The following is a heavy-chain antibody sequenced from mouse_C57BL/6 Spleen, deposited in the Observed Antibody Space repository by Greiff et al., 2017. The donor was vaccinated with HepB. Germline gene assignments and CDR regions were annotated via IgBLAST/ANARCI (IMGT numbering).Heavy chain of an antibody. V-gene: IGHV3-6*01. Sequence: EVKLQESGPGLVKPSQSLSLTCSVTGYSITSGYYWNWIRQFPGNKLEWMGYISYDGSNNYNPSLKNRISITRDTSKNQFFLKLNSVTTEDTATYYCARRDSSGYPFDYWGQGTTLTVSS. CDR3: ARRDSSGYPFDY. CDR1: GYSITSGYY. CDR2: ISYDGSN. D-gene: IGHD3-2*02. J-gene: IGHJ2*01.